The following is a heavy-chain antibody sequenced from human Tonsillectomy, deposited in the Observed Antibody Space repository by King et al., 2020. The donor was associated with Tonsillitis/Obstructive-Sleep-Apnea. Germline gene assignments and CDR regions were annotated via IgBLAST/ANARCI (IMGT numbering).Heavy chain of an antibody. CDR2: INSDGSGK. Sequence: VQLVESGGGLVQPGGSLRLSCAASGFTFSSYWMHWVRQAPGKGLVWVSRINSDGSGKSYADSVKGRFTISRDNAKNTLYLQMNSLRAEDTAVYYCASEKIQLRSYYYFGMDVWGQGTTVPVSS. D-gene: IGHD5-18*01. V-gene: IGHV3-74*01. CDR3: ASEKIQLRSYYYFGMDV. J-gene: IGHJ6*02. CDR1: GFTFSSYW.